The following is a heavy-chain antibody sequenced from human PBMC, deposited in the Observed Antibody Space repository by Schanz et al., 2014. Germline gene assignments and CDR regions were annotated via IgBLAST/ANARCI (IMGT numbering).Heavy chain of an antibody. CDR1: GFSFSDHA. CDR2: ISGSGGST. J-gene: IGHJ2*01. D-gene: IGHD1-26*01. CDR3: ARNRGSGGQNWYFDL. V-gene: IGHV3-23*01. Sequence: EVQLLESGGGLIQPGGSLRLSCAASGFSFSDHAMDWVRQAAGKGLEWVSAISGSGGSTYYADSVKGRFTFSRDNTKNSLFLQLNSLRADDTAVYYCARNRGSGGQNWYFDLWGRGTLVTVSS.